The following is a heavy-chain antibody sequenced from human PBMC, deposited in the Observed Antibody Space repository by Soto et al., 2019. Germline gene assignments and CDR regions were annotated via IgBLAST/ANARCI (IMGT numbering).Heavy chain of an antibody. J-gene: IGHJ5*02. CDR1: GGSFSGYY. D-gene: IGHD6-13*01. CDR2: INHSGST. CDR3: ARETSIAAAELHWFDP. V-gene: IGHV4-34*01. Sequence: SETLSLTCAVYGGSFSGYYWSWIRQPPGKGLEWIGEINHSGSTNYNPSLKSRVTISVDTSKNQFSLKLSSVTAADTAVYYCARETSIAAAELHWFDPWGQGTLVTVSS.